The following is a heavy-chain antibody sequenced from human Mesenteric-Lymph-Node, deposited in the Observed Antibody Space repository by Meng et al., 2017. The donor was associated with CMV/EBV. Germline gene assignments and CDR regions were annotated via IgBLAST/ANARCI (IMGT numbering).Heavy chain of an antibody. J-gene: IGHJ3*02. CDR2: VIYSGDTT. V-gene: IGHV3-23*01. CDR3: ARVRYSRLSGTPADI. CDR1: GFTFSNYA. Sequence: GESLKISCAASGFTFSNYAMSWVRQAPGKGLEWVAAVIYSGDTTYYADSVKGRFTISRDNSENTMSLQMNSLRAEDTATYYCARVRYSRLSGTPADIWGQGTMVTVSS. D-gene: IGHD3-10*01.